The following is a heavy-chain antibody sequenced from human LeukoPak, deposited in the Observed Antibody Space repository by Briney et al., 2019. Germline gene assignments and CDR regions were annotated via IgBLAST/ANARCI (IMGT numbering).Heavy chain of an antibody. Sequence: ASVKVSCKASGYTFTSYYMHWVRQAPGQGLEWMGLISPTGGSTGYAQKFQGRVTMTRDVSTSTDYMELSSLRSEDTAIYYCARDNSVGDNAWWFDPWGQGTLVTVSS. CDR3: ARDNSVGDNAWWFDP. CDR2: ISPTGGST. J-gene: IGHJ5*02. V-gene: IGHV1-46*01. D-gene: IGHD1-26*01. CDR1: GYTFTSYY.